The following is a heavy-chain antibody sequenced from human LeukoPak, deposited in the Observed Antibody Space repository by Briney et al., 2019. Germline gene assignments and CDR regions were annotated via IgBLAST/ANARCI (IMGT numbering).Heavy chain of an antibody. CDR1: GFTFSSYA. J-gene: IGHJ4*02. CDR3: ARDGGFGEEWDY. V-gene: IGHV3-30*04. Sequence: PGGSLRLSCAASGFTFSSYAMHWVRQAPGKGLEWVAVISYDGSNKYYADSVKGRFTISRDNSKSTLYLQMNSLRAEDTAVYYCARDGGFGEEWDYWGQGTLVTVSS. D-gene: IGHD3-10*01. CDR2: ISYDGSNK.